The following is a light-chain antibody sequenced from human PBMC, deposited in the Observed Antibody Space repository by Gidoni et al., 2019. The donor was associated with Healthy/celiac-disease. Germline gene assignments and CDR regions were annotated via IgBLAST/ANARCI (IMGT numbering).Light chain of an antibody. J-gene: IGKJ4*01. V-gene: IGKV4-1*01. CDR1: QSDLYSSNNKNY. CDR2: WAS. Sequence: DIVMTQSADSLAVSLGGRATINCKSSQSDLYSSNNKNYLAWYQQKPGQPPKLLIYWASTRESAVPDRFSGCGSGTAFTLTISSLQAEDVAFYYCQQYYRTPLTFGGGTKVEIK. CDR3: QQYYRTPLT.